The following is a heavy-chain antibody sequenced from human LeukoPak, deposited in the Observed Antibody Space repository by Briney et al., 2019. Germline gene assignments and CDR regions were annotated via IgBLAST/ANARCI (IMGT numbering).Heavy chain of an antibody. Sequence: PGGSLRLSCAASGFTFSSYSMNWVRQAPGKGLEWVSYISSSSGTIYHADSMKGRFTISRDNAKNSLYLQMNSLRAEDTAVYYCARPSDILTGDQEYFQHWGQGTLVTVSS. D-gene: IGHD3-9*01. CDR3: ARPSDILTGDQEYFQH. J-gene: IGHJ1*01. V-gene: IGHV3-48*04. CDR1: GFTFSSYS. CDR2: ISSSSGTI.